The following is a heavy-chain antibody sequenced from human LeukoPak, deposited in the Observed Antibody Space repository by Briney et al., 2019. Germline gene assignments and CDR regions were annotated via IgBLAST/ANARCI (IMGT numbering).Heavy chain of an antibody. Sequence: GASVKVSCKASGYTFTTYTIHWVRQAPGQRLEWMGWINAGNGNTKYSQEFQDRVTITRDTSASTVYMELSSLRSEDTAVYYCARAARSSAKRPPDYWGQGTLVTVSS. J-gene: IGHJ4*02. V-gene: IGHV1-3*03. D-gene: IGHD6-6*01. CDR1: GYTFTTYT. CDR3: ARAARSSAKRPPDY. CDR2: INAGNGNT.